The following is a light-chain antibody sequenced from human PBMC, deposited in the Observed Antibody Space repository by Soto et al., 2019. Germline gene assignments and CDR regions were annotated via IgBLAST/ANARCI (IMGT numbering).Light chain of an antibody. Sequence: DIQITQSPATLSASVGARVTMTCRASQSVSNWLAWYQQKPGKAPKLLIYDASTLEGGVPSRFSGSGSGTEFTLTISSLQPDDYATYYCQQDTTYWTFGQGTKVEIK. CDR1: QSVSNW. J-gene: IGKJ1*01. V-gene: IGKV1-5*01. CDR3: QQDTTYWT. CDR2: DAS.